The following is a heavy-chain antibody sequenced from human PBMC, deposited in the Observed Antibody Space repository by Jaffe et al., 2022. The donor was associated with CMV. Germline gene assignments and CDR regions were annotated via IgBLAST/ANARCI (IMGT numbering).Heavy chain of an antibody. V-gene: IGHV4-34*01. D-gene: IGHD3-16*01. J-gene: IGHJ4*02. CDR1: GGSFSGYY. CDR3: ARKRVRGFDY. CDR2: INHSGST. Sequence: QVQLQQWGAGLLKPSETLSLTCAVYGGSFSGYYWSWIRQPPGKGLEWIGEINHSGSTNYNPSLKSRVTISVDTSKNQFSLKLSSVTAADTAVYYCARKRVRGFDYWGQGTLVTVSS.